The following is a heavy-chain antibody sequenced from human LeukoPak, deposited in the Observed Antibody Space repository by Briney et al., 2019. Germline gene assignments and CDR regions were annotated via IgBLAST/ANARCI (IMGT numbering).Heavy chain of an antibody. CDR2: INDNGRA. D-gene: IGHD1-7*01. J-gene: IGHJ6*03. CDR1: GGSFSNYY. Sequence: SETLSLTCAVYGGSFSNYYWNWIRQPPGKGLEWLGEINDNGRANYNPSLMSRVTVSVDTSKNQFSLRLTSVTATDTAVYYCARRWNYGRNYYIDVWGKGATVSVSS. CDR3: ARRWNYGRNYYIDV. V-gene: IGHV4-34*01.